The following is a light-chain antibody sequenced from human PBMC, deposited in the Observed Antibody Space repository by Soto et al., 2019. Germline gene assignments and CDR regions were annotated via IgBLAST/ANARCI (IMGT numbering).Light chain of an antibody. CDR2: PAS. Sequence: DVQMTQSPSSLSASVGDIVTITCRASQSISSYLNWFQQKPGKAPNLIFPASSSQSGVPPRFSGSGSGTDFTLTISSLQPEDFATYYCQQSYAIPYTFGQGTKLEIK. V-gene: IGKV1-39*01. J-gene: IGKJ2*01. CDR3: QQSYAIPYT. CDR1: QSISSY.